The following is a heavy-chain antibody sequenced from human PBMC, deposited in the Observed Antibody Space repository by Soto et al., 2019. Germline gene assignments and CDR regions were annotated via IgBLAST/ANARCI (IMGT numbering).Heavy chain of an antibody. CDR3: ARGVPGYSSNWYAY. Sequence: QVQLQQWGAGLLKPSETLSLTCAVYGGSFSGHYWSWIRQPPGKGLEWIGEINQGGTTNYNPSLKSRVTISVDTSNNQFSLKRSSVTAADTAVYYCARGVPGYSSNWYAYWGQGTLVTVSS. V-gene: IGHV4-34*01. CDR2: INQGGTT. CDR1: GGSFSGHY. D-gene: IGHD6-13*01. J-gene: IGHJ4*02.